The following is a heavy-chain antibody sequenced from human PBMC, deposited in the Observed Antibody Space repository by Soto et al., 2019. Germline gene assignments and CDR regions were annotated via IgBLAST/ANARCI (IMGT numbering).Heavy chain of an antibody. D-gene: IGHD4-4*01. CDR3: AKAATITTLYYFDS. CDR1: GFTFSSYG. V-gene: IGHV3-23*01. CDR2: VTGSGGST. J-gene: IGHJ4*02. Sequence: GGSLRLSCAASGFTFSSYGMSWVRQAPGKGLEWVSLVTGSGGSTFYADSVKGRFTISRDNAKNTLYLQMNSLRVDDTALYYCAKAATITTLYYFDSWGQGTLVTVSS.